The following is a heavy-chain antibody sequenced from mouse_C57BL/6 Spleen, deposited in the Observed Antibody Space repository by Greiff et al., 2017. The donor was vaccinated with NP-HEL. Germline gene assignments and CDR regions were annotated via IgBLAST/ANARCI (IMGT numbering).Heavy chain of an antibody. J-gene: IGHJ4*01. CDR1: GYTFTDYN. CDR3: ARRADYYGNYYAMDY. D-gene: IGHD1-1*01. Sequence: VHVKQSGPELVKPGASVKMSCKASGYTFTDYNMHWVKQSHGKSLEWIGYINPNNGGTSYNQKFKGKATLTVNKSSSTAYMELRSLTSEDSAVYYCARRADYYGNYYAMDYWGQGTSVTVSS. CDR2: INPNNGGT. V-gene: IGHV1-22*01.